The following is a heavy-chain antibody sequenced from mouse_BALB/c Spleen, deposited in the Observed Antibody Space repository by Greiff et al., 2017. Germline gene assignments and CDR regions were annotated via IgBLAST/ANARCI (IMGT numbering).Heavy chain of an antibody. CDR1: GFTFSSYA. D-gene: IGHD1-1*01. V-gene: IGHV5-9-3*01. CDR2: ISSGGSYT. J-gene: IGHJ2*01. Sequence: EVQGVESGGGLVKPGGSLKLSCAASGFTFSSYAMSWVRQTPEKRLEWVATISSGGSYTYYPDSVKGRFTISRDNAKNTLYLQMSSLRSEDTAMYYCARPNYYGSSSYFDYWGQGTTLTVSS. CDR3: ARPNYYGSSSYFDY.